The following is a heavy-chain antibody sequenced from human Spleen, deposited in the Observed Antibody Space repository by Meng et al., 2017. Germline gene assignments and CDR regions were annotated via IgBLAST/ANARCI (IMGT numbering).Heavy chain of an antibody. V-gene: IGHV1-46*01. CDR3: ARVVYNGWYYFDY. Sequence: QVQLVQTGSELKKPGASVKVSCKASGYTFTSYNMHWVRQAPGQGLEWMGIINPYGGSTTYAQKFQGRVTMTRETSTSTVYMELSSLTSEDTALYYCARVVYNGWYYFDYWGQGTLVTVSS. CDR2: INPYGGST. J-gene: IGHJ4*02. CDR1: GYTFTSYN. D-gene: IGHD6-19*01.